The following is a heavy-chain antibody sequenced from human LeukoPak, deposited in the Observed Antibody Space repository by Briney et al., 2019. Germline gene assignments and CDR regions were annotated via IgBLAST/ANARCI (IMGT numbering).Heavy chain of an antibody. CDR2: IYYSGST. J-gene: IGHJ4*02. D-gene: IGHD3-22*01. V-gene: IGHV4-59*12. CDR1: GGSISSYY. CDR3: ARDGDSSGYYLSFFDY. Sequence: PSETLSLTCTVSGGSISSYYWSWIRQPPGKGLEWVGYIYYSGSTNYNPSLKSRVTISVDTSKNQFSLKLSSVTAADTAVYYCARDGDSSGYYLSFFDYWGQGTLVTVSS.